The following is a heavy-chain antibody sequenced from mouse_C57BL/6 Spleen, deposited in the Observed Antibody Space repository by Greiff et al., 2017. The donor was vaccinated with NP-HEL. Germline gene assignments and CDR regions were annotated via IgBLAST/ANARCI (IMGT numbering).Heavy chain of an antibody. CDR2: INPYNGGT. CDR3: SRRPYGSRGFAY. CDR1: GYTFTDYY. Sequence: VQLKESGPVLVKPGASVKMSCKASGYTFTDYYMNWVKQSHGESLEWIGVINPYNGGTSYNQKFKGKATLTVDKSSSTAYMELNSLPSEDSAVYYCSRRPYGSRGFAYWGQGTLVTVSA. D-gene: IGHD1-1*01. J-gene: IGHJ3*01. V-gene: IGHV1-19*01.